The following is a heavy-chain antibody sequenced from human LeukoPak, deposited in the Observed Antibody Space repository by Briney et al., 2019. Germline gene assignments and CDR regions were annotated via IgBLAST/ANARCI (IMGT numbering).Heavy chain of an antibody. CDR2: IYYSGST. Sequence: PSETLSLTCTVSGGSISSHYWSRIRQPPGKGLEWIGYIYYSGSTNYNPSLKSRVTISVDTSKNQFSLKLSSVTAADTAVYYCARVVAAAGNWFDPWGQGTLVTVSS. D-gene: IGHD6-13*01. J-gene: IGHJ5*02. CDR3: ARVVAAAGNWFDP. V-gene: IGHV4-59*11. CDR1: GGSISSHY.